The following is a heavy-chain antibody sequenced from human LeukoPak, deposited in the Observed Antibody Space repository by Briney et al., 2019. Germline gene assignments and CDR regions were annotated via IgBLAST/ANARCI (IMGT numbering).Heavy chain of an antibody. D-gene: IGHD3-10*01. CDR2: IKQDGSEK. CDR1: GFTFSNYW. Sequence: GGSLRLSCAASGFTFSNYWMGWVRQAPGKGLEWVANIKQDGSEKYYVDSVKGRFTISRDNTKSSLYLQMNSLRDEDTAVYYCAVQFGGSRIFDYWGQGTLVTVSS. CDR3: AVQFGGSRIFDY. J-gene: IGHJ4*02. V-gene: IGHV3-7*01.